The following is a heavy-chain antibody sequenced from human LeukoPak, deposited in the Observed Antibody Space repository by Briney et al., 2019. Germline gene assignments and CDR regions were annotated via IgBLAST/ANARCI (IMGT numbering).Heavy chain of an antibody. CDR3: ARDYWAYLAADYFDY. CDR2: IYYTGST. D-gene: IGHD2-15*01. Sequence: SETLSLTCTVSGGSISNYYWNWIRQPPGKGLEWIGYIYYTGSTYYNPSLKSRVTISVDTSKNQFSLKLSSVTAADTAVYYCARDYWAYLAADYFDYWGQGTLVTVSS. V-gene: IGHV4-59*12. CDR1: GGSISNYY. J-gene: IGHJ4*02.